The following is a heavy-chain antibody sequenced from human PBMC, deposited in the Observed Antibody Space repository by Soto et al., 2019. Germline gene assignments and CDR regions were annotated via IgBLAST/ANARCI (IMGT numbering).Heavy chain of an antibody. CDR1: GYKFTSYW. CDR3: ARPSDYGSGSYYYFDS. J-gene: IGHJ4*02. Sequence: EVQLVQSGAEVKKPGESLKISCMASGYKFTSYWIGWVRQMPGKGLEWMGIIYPDDSDTRYSPSFQGHVTISADKSISTAYLHWNSLKASDTAMYYCARPSDYGSGSYYYFDSWGQGTLVTVSS. D-gene: IGHD3-10*01. CDR2: IYPDDSDT. V-gene: IGHV5-51*03.